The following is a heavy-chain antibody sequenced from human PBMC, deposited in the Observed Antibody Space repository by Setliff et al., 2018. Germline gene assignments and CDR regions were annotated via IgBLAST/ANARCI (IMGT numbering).Heavy chain of an antibody. CDR2: INHSGST. J-gene: IGHJ4*02. D-gene: IGHD3-22*01. Sequence: SETLSLTCAVYGGSFSGYYWSWIRQPPGKGLEWIGEINHSGSTNYNPSLKSRVTISVDTSKNQFSLKLSSVTAADTAVYYCARGSRGLYDTDWGQGTLVTVSS. V-gene: IGHV4-34*01. CDR1: GGSFSGYY. CDR3: ARGSRGLYDTD.